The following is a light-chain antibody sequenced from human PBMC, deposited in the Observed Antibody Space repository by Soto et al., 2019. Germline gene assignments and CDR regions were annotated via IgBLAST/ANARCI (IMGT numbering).Light chain of an antibody. Sequence: QSVLTQPPSLSGTPGQRVTISCSGSNFNVKNNYVYWYQQFAGTAPKLLIYSNNRRPSGVPDRISGSKSGNTASLTISGLQAEDEADYYCCSYAGSSTVVFGGGTKLTVL. CDR1: NFNVKNNY. J-gene: IGLJ2*01. V-gene: IGLV1-47*01. CDR3: CSYAGSSTVV. CDR2: SNN.